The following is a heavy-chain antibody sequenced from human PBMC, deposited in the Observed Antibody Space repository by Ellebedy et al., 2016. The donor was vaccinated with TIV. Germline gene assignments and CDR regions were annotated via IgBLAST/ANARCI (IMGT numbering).Heavy chain of an antibody. J-gene: IGHJ5*02. CDR2: IIPIFGTA. D-gene: IGHD3-10*01. V-gene: IGHV1-69*06. CDR3: ARDFLRAPDGSESYNNWFDP. Sequence: ASVKVSCXASGGTFSSYAISWVRQAPGQGLEWMGGIIPIFGTANYAQKFQGRVTITADKSTSTAYMKLSSLRSEDTAVYYCARDFLRAPDGSESYNNWFDPWGQGTLVTVSS. CDR1: GGTFSSYA.